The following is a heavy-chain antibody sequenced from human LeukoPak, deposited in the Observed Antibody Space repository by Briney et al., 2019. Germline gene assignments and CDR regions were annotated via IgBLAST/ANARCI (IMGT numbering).Heavy chain of an antibody. J-gene: IGHJ4*02. CDR2: ISSSGSSI. V-gene: IGHV3-48*03. D-gene: IGHD3-22*01. CDR1: GYTFISYE. Sequence: GGSLRLSCAASGYTFISYEMNWVRQAPGKGLEWVSYISSSGSSIYYADSVKGRFTISRDNAKNSLYLQMNSLRAEDTAVYYCARIGAYYDLDYWGQGTLVTVSS. CDR3: ARIGAYYDLDY.